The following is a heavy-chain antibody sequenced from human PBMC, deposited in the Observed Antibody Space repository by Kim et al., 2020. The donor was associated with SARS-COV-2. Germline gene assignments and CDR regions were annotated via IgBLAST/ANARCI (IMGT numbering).Heavy chain of an antibody. CDR3: ARDQISDALNYYYYYGMDV. D-gene: IGHD1-26*01. Sequence: SRVTISVDTSKNQFSLKLSSVTAADTAVYYCARDQISDALNYYYYYGMDVWGQGTTVTVSS. V-gene: IGHV4-31*02. J-gene: IGHJ6*02.